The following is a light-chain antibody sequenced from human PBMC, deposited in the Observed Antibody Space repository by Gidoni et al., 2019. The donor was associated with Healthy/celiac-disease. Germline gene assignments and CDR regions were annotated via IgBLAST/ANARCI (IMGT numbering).Light chain of an antibody. CDR3: QSYDSSLSGYV. CDR1: SSNIGAGYD. J-gene: IGLJ1*01. V-gene: IGLV1-40*01. Sequence: PGQRVTISCTGSSSNIGAGYDVHWYQQLPGTAPKLLIYGNSNRPSGVPDRFSGSKSGTSDSLAITGLQAEDEADYYCQSYDSSLSGYVFGTGTKVTVL. CDR2: GNS.